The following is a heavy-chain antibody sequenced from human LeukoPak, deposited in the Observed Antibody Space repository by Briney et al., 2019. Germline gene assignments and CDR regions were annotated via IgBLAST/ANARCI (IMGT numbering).Heavy chain of an antibody. CDR3: ARDRLQLHAGFDY. Sequence: GGSLRLSCAASGSTFSDYYMAWIRQAPGKGLEWLSYISDSGTTIHDADSVKGRFTISRDNVKNSLYLQMNSLRAEDAAVYFCARDRLQLHAGFDYWGQGTVVTVSS. V-gene: IGHV3-11*01. CDR1: GSTFSDYY. CDR2: ISDSGTTI. J-gene: IGHJ4*02. D-gene: IGHD5-24*01.